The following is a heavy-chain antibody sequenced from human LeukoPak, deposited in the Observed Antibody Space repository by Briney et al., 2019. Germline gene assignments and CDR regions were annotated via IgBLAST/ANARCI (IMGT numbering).Heavy chain of an antibody. CDR3: ARDAPVAGNGMDV. CDR1: GYTFTGYY. D-gene: IGHD6-19*01. J-gene: IGHJ6*02. Sequence: ASVKVSCKASGYTFTGYYMHWVRQAPGQGLEWMGRINPNSGGTNYAQKFQGRVTMTRDTSISTAYMELSRLRSEDTAVYYCARDAPVAGNGMDVWGQGTTVTVSS. CDR2: INPNSGGT. V-gene: IGHV1-2*06.